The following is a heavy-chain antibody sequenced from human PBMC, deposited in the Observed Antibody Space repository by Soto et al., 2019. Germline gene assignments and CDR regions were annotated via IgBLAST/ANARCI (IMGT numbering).Heavy chain of an antibody. V-gene: IGHV3-30*18. CDR2: ISYDGSNK. D-gene: IGHD3-22*01. J-gene: IGHJ4*02. Sequence: QVQLVESGGGVVQPGRSLRLSCAASGFTFSSYGMHWVRQAPGKGLEWVAVISYDGSNKYYADSVKGRFTISRDNSKNTLYLQVNSLRAEDTATYYCAKGPYYYDSSGPDYWGPGTLVTVSS. CDR3: AKGPYYYDSSGPDY. CDR1: GFTFSSYG.